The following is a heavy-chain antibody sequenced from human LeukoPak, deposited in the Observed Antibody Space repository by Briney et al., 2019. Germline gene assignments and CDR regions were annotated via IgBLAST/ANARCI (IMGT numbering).Heavy chain of an antibody. J-gene: IGHJ6*03. CDR1: GVTVSSNY. V-gene: IGHV3-53*01. D-gene: IGHD2-2*01. CDR2: IYSGGST. Sequence: GGSLRLSCAASGVTVSSNYMSWVRQAPGKGLEGVSVIYSGGSTYYADSVKGRFTISRDNSKNTLYRQMNSLRAEDKAGYYCARIPPAGRRNYSYMAVWGKRPTPTAPS. CDR3: ARIPPAGRRNYSYMAV.